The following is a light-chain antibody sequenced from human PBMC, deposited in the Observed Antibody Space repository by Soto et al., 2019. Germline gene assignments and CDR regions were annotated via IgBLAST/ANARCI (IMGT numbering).Light chain of an antibody. CDR1: NSNIGSNN. Sequence: QSVLTQPPSASGTPGQRVTISCSGSNSNIGSNNVNWYQQLPGTDPKLLRYRNDHWPSGGPNNQRPSGVPDRISGSKSGTSASLAISGLQSEDEADYYCATWDDSLEGYVIGSGTRLTVL. CDR3: ATWDDSLEGYV. J-gene: IGLJ1*01. CDR2: RNDHWPSGGPNN. V-gene: IGLV1-44*01.